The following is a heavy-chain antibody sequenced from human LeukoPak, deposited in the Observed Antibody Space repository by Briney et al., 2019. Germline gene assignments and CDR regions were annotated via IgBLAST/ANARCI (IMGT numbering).Heavy chain of an antibody. D-gene: IGHD3-22*01. CDR3: AKDREEYYYDSSGYYYYYGMDV. CDR1: GFTFSSYS. Sequence: GGSLRLSCAASGFTFSSYSMNWVRQAPGKGLEWVSSISSSSSYIYYADSVKGRFTISRDNAKNSLYLQMNSLRAEDTAVYYCAKDREEYYYDSSGYYYYYGMDVWGQGTTVTVSS. CDR2: ISSSSSYI. J-gene: IGHJ6*02. V-gene: IGHV3-21*01.